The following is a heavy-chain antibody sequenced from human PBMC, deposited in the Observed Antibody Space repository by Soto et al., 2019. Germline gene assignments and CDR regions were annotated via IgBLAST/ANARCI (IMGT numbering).Heavy chain of an antibody. D-gene: IGHD4-17*01. CDR2: IYYSGST. CDR1: GGSISSYY. Sequence: QVQLQESGPGLVKPSETLSLTCTVSGGSISSYYWSWIRQPPGKGLEWIGYIYYSGSTNYNPSLKIRVTISVDTSKNQFSLKLSSVTAADTAVYYCARGGDYDAGLDYWGQGTLVTVSS. J-gene: IGHJ4*02. V-gene: IGHV4-59*01. CDR3: ARGGDYDAGLDY.